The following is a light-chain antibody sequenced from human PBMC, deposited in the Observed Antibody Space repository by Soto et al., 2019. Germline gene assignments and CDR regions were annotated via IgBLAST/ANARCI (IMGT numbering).Light chain of an antibody. V-gene: IGKV3-20*01. Sequence: EIVLTQSPGTLALSPGEEATLSCSASQSVSKYLAWYQQKPGQAPRLLIYGASSRATGIPDSFSGSGSGTDFTLTISRLEPEDFALYYCQQYGGSPQTFGQGTKVEIK. CDR1: QSVSKY. CDR2: GAS. CDR3: QQYGGSPQT. J-gene: IGKJ1*01.